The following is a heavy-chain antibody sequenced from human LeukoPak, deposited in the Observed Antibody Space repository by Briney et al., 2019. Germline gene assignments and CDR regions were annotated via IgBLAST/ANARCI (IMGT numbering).Heavy chain of an antibody. Sequence: SETLSLTCTVSGGSISSYYWSWIRQPPGKGLEWVGYIYYSGSANYNPSLKSRVTISVDTSKNQFSLKLSSVTAADTAVYYCARGYYYMDVWGKGTTVTVSS. CDR3: ARGYYYMDV. J-gene: IGHJ6*03. V-gene: IGHV4-59*12. CDR2: IYYSGSA. CDR1: GGSISSYY.